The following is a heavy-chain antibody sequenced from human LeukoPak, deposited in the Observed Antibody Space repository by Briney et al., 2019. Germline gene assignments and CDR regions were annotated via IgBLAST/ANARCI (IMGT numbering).Heavy chain of an antibody. V-gene: IGHV4-31*03. CDR3: AREAPLEWELRAIDY. CDR1: GGSISSGGYY. Sequence: SQTLSLTCTVSGGSISSGGYYWSWIRQHPGKGLEWIGYIYYSGSTYYNPSLKSRVTISVDTSKNQFSLKLSSVTAADTAVYYCAREAPLEWELRAIDYWGQGTLVTVSS. CDR2: IYYSGST. J-gene: IGHJ4*02. D-gene: IGHD1-26*01.